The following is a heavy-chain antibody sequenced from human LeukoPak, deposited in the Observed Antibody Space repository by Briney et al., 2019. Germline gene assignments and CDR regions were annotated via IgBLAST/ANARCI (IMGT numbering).Heavy chain of an antibody. Sequence: PSETLSLTCTVSGYSISSGYYWGWIRQPPGQGLEWIGSIYHSGSTYYTPSLKSRVTISVDTSKNQFSLKLSSVTAADTAVYYCARSLGSSGWFPGYYWGQGTLVTVSS. D-gene: IGHD6-19*01. V-gene: IGHV4-38-2*02. CDR1: GYSISSGYY. CDR3: ARSLGSSGWFPGYY. CDR2: IYHSGST. J-gene: IGHJ4*02.